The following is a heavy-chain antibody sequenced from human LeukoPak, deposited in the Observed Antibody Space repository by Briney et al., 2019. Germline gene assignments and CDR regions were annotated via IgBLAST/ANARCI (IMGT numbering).Heavy chain of an antibody. CDR3: TTEDGDGSVSYRYYYYGMDV. V-gene: IGHV3-15*01. Sequence: GGSLRLSCAASGFTFSNVWMSWVRQAPGKGLEWVGRIKSRTDGGTTDYAAPVNGRFTISRDDLKNTLYLQMNSLKTEDTAVYYCTTEDGDGSVSYRYYYYGMDVWGQGTTVTVSS. J-gene: IGHJ6*02. CDR2: IKSRTDGGTT. D-gene: IGHD3-10*01. CDR1: GFTFSNVW.